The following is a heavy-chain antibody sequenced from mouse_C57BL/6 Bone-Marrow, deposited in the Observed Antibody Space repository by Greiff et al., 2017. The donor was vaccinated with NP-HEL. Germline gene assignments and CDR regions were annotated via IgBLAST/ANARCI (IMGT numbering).Heavy chain of an antibody. V-gene: IGHV1-81*01. J-gene: IGHJ1*03. CDR3: AAGSSHWYFDV. CDR1: GYTFTSYG. D-gene: IGHD1-1*01. Sequence: VKLQESGAELARPGASVKLSCKASGYTFTSYGISWVKQRTGQGLEWIGEIYPRSGNTYYNEKFKGKATLTADKSSSTAYMELRSLTSEDSAVYFCAAGSSHWYFDVWGTGTTVTVSS. CDR2: IYPRSGNT.